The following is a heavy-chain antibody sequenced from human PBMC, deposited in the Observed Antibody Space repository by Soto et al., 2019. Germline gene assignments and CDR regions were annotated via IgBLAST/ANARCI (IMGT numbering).Heavy chain of an antibody. CDR3: TTDSLLNRGFDY. D-gene: IGHD2-2*02. Sequence: EVQLVESGGGLVKPGGSLRLSCAASGFTFSNAWMSWVRQAPGKGLEWVGRIKSKTDGGTTDYAAPVKGRFTISRDDSKNTLYLQMNSLKTEDTAVYYCTTDSLLNRGFDYWGQGTLVTVSS. V-gene: IGHV3-15*01. J-gene: IGHJ4*02. CDR2: IKSKTDGGTT. CDR1: GFTFSNAW.